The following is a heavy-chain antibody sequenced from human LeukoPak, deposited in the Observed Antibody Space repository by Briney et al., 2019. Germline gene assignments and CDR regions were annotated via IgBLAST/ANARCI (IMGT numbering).Heavy chain of an antibody. V-gene: IGHV4-4*07. CDR1: GGSISSYY. J-gene: IGHJ4*02. D-gene: IGHD3/OR15-3a*01. CDR2: IYISGST. Sequence: SETLSLTCTVSGGSISSYYWSWIRQPAGKGLERIGRIYISGSTNYNPSLKSRVTMSVDTSKNQFSLKLSSVTAADTAVYFCVRVRDWNYFDYWGQGALVTVSS. CDR3: VRVRDWNYFDY.